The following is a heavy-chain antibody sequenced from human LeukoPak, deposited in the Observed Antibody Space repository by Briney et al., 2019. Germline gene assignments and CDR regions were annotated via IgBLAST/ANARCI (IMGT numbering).Heavy chain of an antibody. CDR2: IYYSGST. CDR3: ARGSSSWYQPLYYGMDV. V-gene: IGHV4-59*01. D-gene: IGHD6-13*01. Sequence: SETLSLTCAVYGGSFSGYYWSWIRQPPGKGLEWIGYIYYSGSTNYNPSLKSRVTISVDTSKNQFSLKLSSVTAADTAVYYCARGSSSWYQPLYYGMDVWGQGTTVTVSS. J-gene: IGHJ6*02. CDR1: GGSFSGYY.